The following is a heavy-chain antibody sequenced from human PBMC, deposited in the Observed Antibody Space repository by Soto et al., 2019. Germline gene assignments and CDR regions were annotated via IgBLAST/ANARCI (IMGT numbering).Heavy chain of an antibody. Sequence: PSETLSLTCTVFGGSISGSTWSWIRQPPGKGLEWIGYIHHSGSTKYNPSLKSRVTISVDTSKKQFSLIPSSVTAADTAVYYCAGAFISRFDYWGQKTLVTVSS. J-gene: IGHJ4*02. V-gene: IGHV4-59*08. CDR1: GGSISGST. CDR3: AGAFISRFDY. CDR2: IHHSGST. D-gene: IGHD3-10*01.